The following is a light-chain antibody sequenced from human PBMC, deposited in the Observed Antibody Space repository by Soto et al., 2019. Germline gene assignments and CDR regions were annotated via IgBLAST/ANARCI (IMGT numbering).Light chain of an antibody. V-gene: IGKV1-39*01. CDR2: AAS. Sequence: DIQITQSPSSLSASVGDRVTITCRASQGISSYLNWYQQKPGKAPKLLIYAASRLQSGVPSRFSGSGSGTDFTLTISSLQPEDFATYYCQQSYSDPRTFGQGTKVDIK. CDR1: QGISSY. CDR3: QQSYSDPRT. J-gene: IGKJ1*01.